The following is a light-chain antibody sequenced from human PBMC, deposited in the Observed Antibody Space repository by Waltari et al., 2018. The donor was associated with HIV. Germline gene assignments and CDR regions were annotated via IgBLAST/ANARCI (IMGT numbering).Light chain of an antibody. Sequence: QSVLIQPPSASGTPAQRVTISCSGSSSTIGPNSVYWYQHRPGTAPKLLIYTNNQRPSGVPDRFSGSMSGTSASLAISGLRSEDEADYYCAAWDDSLSGNYVFGTGTKVTVL. CDR3: AAWDDSLSGNYV. J-gene: IGLJ1*01. CDR1: SSTIGPNS. V-gene: IGLV1-47*01. CDR2: TNN.